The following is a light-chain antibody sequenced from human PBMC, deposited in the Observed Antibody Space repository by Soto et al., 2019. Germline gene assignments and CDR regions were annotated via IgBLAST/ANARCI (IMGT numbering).Light chain of an antibody. Sequence: EIVLTQSPATLSLSPGERATLSCRASQSVGSSLAWYQQKPGQAPRLLIYDASTRATAIPARFSGSGSGTDFTLTINSLEPEDSAVYYCHQRTNWPRTFGQGTKVDIK. CDR3: HQRTNWPRT. J-gene: IGKJ1*01. V-gene: IGKV3-11*01. CDR2: DAS. CDR1: QSVGSS.